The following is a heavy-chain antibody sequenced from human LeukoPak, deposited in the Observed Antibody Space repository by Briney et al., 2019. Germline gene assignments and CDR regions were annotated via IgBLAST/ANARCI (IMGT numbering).Heavy chain of an antibody. CDR1: GGSISSYY. Sequence: SETLSLTCTVSGGSISSYYWSWIRLPPGKGLEWIGFLDYSGSPNYNPSFKSRLTVSVDTSKNQFSLKLRSVTAADTAVYYCARHGDSRTFDYWGQGTLVTVSS. J-gene: IGHJ4*02. CDR3: ARHGDSRTFDY. D-gene: IGHD1-14*01. CDR2: LDYSGSP. V-gene: IGHV4-59*08.